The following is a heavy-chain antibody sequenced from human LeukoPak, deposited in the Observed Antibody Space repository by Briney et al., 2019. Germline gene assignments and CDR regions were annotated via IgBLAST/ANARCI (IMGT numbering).Heavy chain of an antibody. CDR2: TSGDNVNT. D-gene: IGHD6-6*01. J-gene: IGHJ5*02. CDR1: GYSFINYG. Sequence: GASVKVSCKASGYSFINYGISWVRQARGQGLEWMGWTSGDNVNTYYAQKFLGRVIMTTETSTTTAYMELRSLRPDDTAVYYCVRDWEWKAARILFDPWGQGTRVTVSS. V-gene: IGHV1-18*01. CDR3: VRDWEWKAARILFDP.